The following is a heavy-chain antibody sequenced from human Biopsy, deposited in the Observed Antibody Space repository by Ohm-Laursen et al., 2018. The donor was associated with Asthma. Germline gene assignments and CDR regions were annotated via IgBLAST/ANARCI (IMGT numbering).Heavy chain of an antibody. Sequence: ASVKVSGKTSGYTFNSAGITWVRQAPGQGLEWMGWISVYNGNTKVAQKPQDRVTMITDTSTSTAYMELRSLRSDDTAVYFCARAVDYSHYYGIDVWGQGTTVTVS. V-gene: IGHV1-18*01. CDR3: ARAVDYSHYYGIDV. J-gene: IGHJ6*02. CDR2: ISVYNGNT. D-gene: IGHD3-10*01. CDR1: GYTFNSAG.